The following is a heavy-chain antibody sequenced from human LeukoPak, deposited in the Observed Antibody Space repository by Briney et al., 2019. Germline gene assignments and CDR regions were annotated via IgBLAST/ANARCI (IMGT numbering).Heavy chain of an antibody. V-gene: IGHV4-30-2*01. Sequence: PSETLSLTCAVSGDSISSGDYSWSWIRQPSGKGLEWTGYIFHSGHSFYNPSLKSRITISVDKSKNQFSLRLTSVTAADTAVYYCARELWFVNAPGSWFDPWGQGTLVTVSS. J-gene: IGHJ5*02. CDR1: GDSISSGDYS. CDR2: IFHSGHS. D-gene: IGHD3-10*01. CDR3: ARELWFVNAPGSWFDP.